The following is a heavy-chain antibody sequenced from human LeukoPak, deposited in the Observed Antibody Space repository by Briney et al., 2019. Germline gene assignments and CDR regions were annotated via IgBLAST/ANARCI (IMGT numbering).Heavy chain of an antibody. CDR1: GFTFSSYS. CDR3: ARDHLYCSSTSCYDFNDAFDI. Sequence: GGSLRLSCAASGFTFSSYSMNWVRQAPGKGLEWVSYISSSSGYIHYADSVKGRFTISRDNSKNTLYLQMNSLRAEDTAVYYCARDHLYCSSTSCYDFNDAFDIWGQGTMVTVSS. J-gene: IGHJ3*02. D-gene: IGHD2-2*01. CDR2: ISSSSGYI. V-gene: IGHV3-21*01.